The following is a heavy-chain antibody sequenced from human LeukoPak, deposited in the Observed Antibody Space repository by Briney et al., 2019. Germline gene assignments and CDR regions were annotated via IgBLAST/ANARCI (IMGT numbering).Heavy chain of an antibody. CDR3: ARHVKYSSSWYGVDY. V-gene: IGHV4-39*01. CDR2: IYYSGST. J-gene: IGHJ4*02. D-gene: IGHD6-13*01. Sequence: PSETLSLTCTVSGGSISSSSYYWGWIRQPPGKGLEWIGSIYYSGSTYYNPSLKSRVTISVDTSKNQFSLKLSSVTAADTAVYYCARHVKYSSSWYGVDYWGQGTLVTVSS. CDR1: GGSISSSSYY.